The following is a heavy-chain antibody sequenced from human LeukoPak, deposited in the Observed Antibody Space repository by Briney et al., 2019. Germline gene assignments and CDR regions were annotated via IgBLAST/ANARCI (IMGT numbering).Heavy chain of an antibody. J-gene: IGHJ6*03. V-gene: IGHV3-43*01. CDR2: INWEASST. D-gene: IGHD2-21*01. Sequence: LSGGSLRLSCAASGFSFDDYTMHWVRQTPGKGLEWVSLINWEASSTFYADSVKGRFTISRDNSKNSLYLQMNSLRIEDTGLYFCSRSGVVVVATRGNYMDVWGKGTTVTVSS. CDR1: GFSFDDYT. CDR3: SRSGVVVVATRGNYMDV.